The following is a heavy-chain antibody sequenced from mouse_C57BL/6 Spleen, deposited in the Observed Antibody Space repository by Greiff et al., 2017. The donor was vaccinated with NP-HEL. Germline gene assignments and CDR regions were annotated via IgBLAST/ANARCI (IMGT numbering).Heavy chain of an antibody. CDR2: IYPRSGNT. D-gene: IGHD2-2*01. Sequence: VHLVESGAELARPGASVKLSCKASGYTFTSYGISWVKQRTGQGLEWIGEIYPRSGNTYYNEKFKGKATLTADKSSSTAYMELRSLTSEDSAVYFCARDYGGYDGFDYWGQGTTLTVSS. V-gene: IGHV1-81*01. J-gene: IGHJ2*01. CDR1: GYTFTSYG. CDR3: ARDYGGYDGFDY.